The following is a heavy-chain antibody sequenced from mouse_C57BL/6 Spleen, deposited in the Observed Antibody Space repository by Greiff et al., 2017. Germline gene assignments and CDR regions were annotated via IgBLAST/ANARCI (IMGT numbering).Heavy chain of an antibody. CDR1: GYSFTGYY. CDR2: INPSTGGT. V-gene: IGHV1-42*01. J-gene: IGHJ1*03. CDR3: ARWYYGSGWYFDV. D-gene: IGHD1-1*01. Sequence: VQLQQSGPELVKPGASVKISCKASGYSFTGYYMNWVKQSPEKSLEWIGEINPSTGGTTYNQKFKAKATLPVDKSSSTAYMQLKSLTSEDSAVYYCARWYYGSGWYFDVWGTGTTVTVSS.